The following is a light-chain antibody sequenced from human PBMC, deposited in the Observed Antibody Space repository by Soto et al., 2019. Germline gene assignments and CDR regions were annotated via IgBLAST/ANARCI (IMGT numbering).Light chain of an antibody. Sequence: QSVLTQPASVSGSAGHSITISCTGTTSFVGTYNFVSWYQQHPGKAPQALIYEGTKRPSGVSNRFSGSTSGSTASLTISGLQTEDEADYYCCSYVGASIYVFGTGTKVTVL. J-gene: IGLJ1*01. V-gene: IGLV2-23*01. CDR3: CSYVGASIYV. CDR2: EGT. CDR1: TSFVGTYNF.